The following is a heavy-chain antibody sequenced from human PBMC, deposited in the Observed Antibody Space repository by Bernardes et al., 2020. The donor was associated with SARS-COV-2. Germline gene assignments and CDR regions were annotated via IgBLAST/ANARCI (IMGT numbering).Heavy chain of an antibody. CDR3: ATGGDFLSSGWYGDLLHI. J-gene: IGHJ3*01. Sequence: ASVKVSCKASGYNFINHGITWVRQAPGQGLEWMGWISTENGKTNYARRLQGRLIMTTETSTSTAYMELRSLGYDDTAVYYCATGGDFLSSGWYGDLLHIWGQGTMVTVSS. CDR1: GYNFINHG. V-gene: IGHV1-18*04. CDR2: ISTENGKT. D-gene: IGHD6-19*01.